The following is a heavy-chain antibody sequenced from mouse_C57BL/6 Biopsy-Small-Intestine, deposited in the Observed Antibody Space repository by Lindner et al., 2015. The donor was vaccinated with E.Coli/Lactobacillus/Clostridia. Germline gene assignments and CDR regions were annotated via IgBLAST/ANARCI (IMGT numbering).Heavy chain of an antibody. J-gene: IGHJ4*01. CDR2: IYPGDGDT. V-gene: IGHV1-82*01. CDR1: GYVFSRSW. Sequence: VQLQESGPELMKPGASVKISCKASGYVFSRSWMNWVKQRPGKGLEWIGWIYPGDGDTNYNGKFKGKATLTADKSSSTAYMQLSSLTSEDSAVYFCARREESRRDDMDYWGQGTSVTVSS. CDR3: ARREESRRDDMDY.